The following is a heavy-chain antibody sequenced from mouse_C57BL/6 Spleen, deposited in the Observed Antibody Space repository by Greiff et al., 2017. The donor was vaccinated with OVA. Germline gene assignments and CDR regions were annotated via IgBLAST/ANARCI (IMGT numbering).Heavy chain of an antibody. CDR1: GYSITSGYY. CDR2: ISYDGSN. Sequence: EVQRVESGPGLVKPSQSLSLTCSVTGYSITSGYYWNWIRQFPGNKLEWMGYISYDGSNNYNPSLKNRISITRDTSKNQFFLKLNSVTTEDTATYYCARTAQATDCDYWGQGTTLTVSS. J-gene: IGHJ2*01. V-gene: IGHV3-6*01. CDR3: ARTAQATDCDY. D-gene: IGHD3-2*02.